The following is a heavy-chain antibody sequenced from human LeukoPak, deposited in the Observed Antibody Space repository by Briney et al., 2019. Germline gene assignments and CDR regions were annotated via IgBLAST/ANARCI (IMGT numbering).Heavy chain of an antibody. J-gene: IGHJ4*02. Sequence: GGSLRLSCAASGFTFSSYSMNWVRQAPGKGLEWVAVISYDGSNKYYADSVKGRFTISRDNSKNTLYLQMNSLRAEDTAVYYCAKGQNYDFWSGYYGWGQGTLVTVSS. D-gene: IGHD3-3*01. CDR3: AKGQNYDFWSGYYG. V-gene: IGHV3-30*18. CDR1: GFTFSSYS. CDR2: ISYDGSNK.